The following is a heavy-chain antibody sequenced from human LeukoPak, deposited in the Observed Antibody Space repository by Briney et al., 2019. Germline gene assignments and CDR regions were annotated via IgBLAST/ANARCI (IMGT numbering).Heavy chain of an antibody. D-gene: IGHD3-10*01. CDR3: ARAGIFDY. Sequence: ASVKDSCKASRYTFTIYYIHWVRQAPGQGLEWMGIINPSGGSTSYAQKFQGRVTMTRDTSTSTVYMELSSLRSEDTAVYYCARAGIFDYWGQGTLVTVSS. V-gene: IGHV1-46*01. CDR2: INPSGGST. J-gene: IGHJ4*02. CDR1: RYTFTIYY.